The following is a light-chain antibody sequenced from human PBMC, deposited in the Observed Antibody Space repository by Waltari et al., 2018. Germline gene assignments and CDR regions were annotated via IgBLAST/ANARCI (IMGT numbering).Light chain of an antibody. J-gene: IGLJ2*01. CDR2: DVS. Sequence: QSALTQPASVSGSPGQSITISCTGTSSTVGGYNYVSWYQQHPGKAPKLMIYDVSRRPAGVSSRFSGSKSGNTASLTISVLQAEDEADYYCSSYTSSTVVFGGGTKLTVL. CDR1: SSTVGGYNY. CDR3: SSYTSSTVV. V-gene: IGLV2-14*01.